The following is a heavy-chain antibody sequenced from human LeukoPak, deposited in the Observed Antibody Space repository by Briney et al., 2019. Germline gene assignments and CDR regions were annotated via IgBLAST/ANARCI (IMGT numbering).Heavy chain of an antibody. V-gene: IGHV3-15*01. CDR2: IKSKTDGGTT. CDR1: GSTFSNAW. Sequence: GGSLRLSCAASGSTFSNAWMSWVRQAPGKGLEWVGRIKSKTDGGTTDYAAPVKARFTISRDDSKNTLYLQMNSLKTEDTAVYYCTTVKGSGWPDFDYWGQGTLVTVSS. J-gene: IGHJ4*02. CDR3: TTVKGSGWPDFDY. D-gene: IGHD6-19*01.